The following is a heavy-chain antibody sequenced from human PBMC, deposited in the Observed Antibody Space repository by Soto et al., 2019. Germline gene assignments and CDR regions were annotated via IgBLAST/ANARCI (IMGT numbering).Heavy chain of an antibody. D-gene: IGHD2-8*01. J-gene: IGHJ5*02. CDR1: GFTFSIYS. CDR2: ITSSSTTI. Sequence: GGTLRLSCAVSGFTFSIYSMNWGRQAPGKGLEWIAYITSSSTTIFYADSVKGRFTISRDNAKSSLYLQMNSLRDEDTAVYYCARDNGMAGSFDPLGQGTLVTVSS. V-gene: IGHV3-48*02. CDR3: ARDNGMAGSFDP.